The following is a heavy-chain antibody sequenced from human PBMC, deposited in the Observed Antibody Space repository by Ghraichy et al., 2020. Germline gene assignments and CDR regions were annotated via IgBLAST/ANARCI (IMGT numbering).Heavy chain of an antibody. Sequence: GGSLRLSCAASGFTFSNEWMAWVRQAPGKGLEWVAKIWYDGSDRYYIDSVKGRFTVSRDNAENSLYLQMNSLRAEDTAMYYCAKDYMWSFDHWGQGALVIVSS. CDR1: GFTFSNEW. CDR3: AKDYMWSFDH. CDR2: IWYDGSDR. J-gene: IGHJ4*02. D-gene: IGHD2-21*01. V-gene: IGHV3-7*03.